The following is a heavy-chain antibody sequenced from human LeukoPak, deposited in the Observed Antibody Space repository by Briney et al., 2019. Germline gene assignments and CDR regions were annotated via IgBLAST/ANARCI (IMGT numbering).Heavy chain of an antibody. CDR3: SRYDSERNFDP. D-gene: IGHD3-3*01. J-gene: IGHJ5*02. CDR1: GGSFSGYY. V-gene: IGHV4-34*01. CDR2: INHSGST. Sequence: PSETLSLTCAVYGGSFSGYYWSWIRQPPGKGLEWIGEINHSGSTNYNPSLKSRVTMSIDTSKNQFSLKLNSVTAADTAVYYCSRYDSERNFDPWGQGTLVTVSS.